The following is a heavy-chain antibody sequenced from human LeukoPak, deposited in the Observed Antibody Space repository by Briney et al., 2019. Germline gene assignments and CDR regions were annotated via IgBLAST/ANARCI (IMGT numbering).Heavy chain of an antibody. D-gene: IGHD5-12*01. J-gene: IGHJ4*02. CDR2: ISYDGSNK. Sequence: GRSLRLSCAASGFTFSSYGMHWVRQAPGKGLEWVAVISYDGSNKYYADSVKGRFTISGDNSKSTLYLQMNSLRAEDTAVYYCAKAGGYSGLYYFDSWGQGTLVTVSS. V-gene: IGHV3-30*18. CDR1: GFTFSSYG. CDR3: AKAGGYSGLYYFDS.